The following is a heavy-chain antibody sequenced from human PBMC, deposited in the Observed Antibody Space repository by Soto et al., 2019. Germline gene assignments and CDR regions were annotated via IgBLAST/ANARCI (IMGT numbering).Heavy chain of an antibody. CDR3: ARGSTDAYPGSRIFLF. CDR1: GDSISDYY. Sequence: QVQLQESGPGLMKSSETLSLTCTVSGDSISDYYWSWIRQPPGKGLQSLGYIYYSGSTNYNPSLKGRVTMSVDTSRNQCSLKLGSVSAADTAVYYCARGSTDAYPGSRIFLFWGRGTLVTVSA. V-gene: IGHV4-59*01. D-gene: IGHD3-10*01. CDR2: IYYSGST. J-gene: IGHJ4*02.